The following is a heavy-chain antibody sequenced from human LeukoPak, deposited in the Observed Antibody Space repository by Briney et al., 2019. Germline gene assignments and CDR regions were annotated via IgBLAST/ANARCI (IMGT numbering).Heavy chain of an antibody. CDR1: GFTFSSYG. Sequence: PGGSLRLSCAASGFTFSSYGMHWVRQAPGKGLEWVSVIYTGSLSYYTDSVKGRFTISRDKSNNTLYLQMNSLRDEDTAVYYCAREGGLTEGGFDYWGQGTLVTVSS. V-gene: IGHV3-NL1*01. D-gene: IGHD1-14*01. J-gene: IGHJ4*02. CDR2: IYTGSLS. CDR3: AREGGLTEGGFDY.